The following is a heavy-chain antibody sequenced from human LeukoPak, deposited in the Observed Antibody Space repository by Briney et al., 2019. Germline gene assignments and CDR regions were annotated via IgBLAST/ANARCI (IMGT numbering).Heavy chain of an antibody. J-gene: IGHJ5*02. Sequence: LETLSLTCAVYGGSFSGYYWSWIRQPPGKGLEWIGEINHSGSTNYNPSLKSRVTISVDTSENQFSLKLSSVTAADTAVYYCARGKNRRSMVRGALNWFDPWGQGTLVTVSS. V-gene: IGHV4-34*01. CDR2: INHSGST. D-gene: IGHD3-10*01. CDR3: ARGKNRRSMVRGALNWFDP. CDR1: GGSFSGYY.